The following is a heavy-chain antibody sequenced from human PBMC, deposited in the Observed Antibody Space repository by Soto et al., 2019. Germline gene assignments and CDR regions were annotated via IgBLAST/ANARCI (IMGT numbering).Heavy chain of an antibody. CDR2: IYHSGST. Sequence: NPSETLSLTCAVSGGSISSSNWWSWVRQPPGKGLEWIGEIYHSGSTNYNPSLKSRVTISVDKSKNQFSLKLSSVTAADTAVYYCARDRAAAGSHFDYWGQGTLVTVSS. D-gene: IGHD6-13*01. V-gene: IGHV4-4*02. J-gene: IGHJ4*02. CDR1: GGSISSSNW. CDR3: ARDRAAAGSHFDY.